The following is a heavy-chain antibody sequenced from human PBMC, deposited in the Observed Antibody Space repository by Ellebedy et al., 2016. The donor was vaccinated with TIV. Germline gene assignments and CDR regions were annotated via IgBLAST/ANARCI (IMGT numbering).Heavy chain of an antibody. Sequence: GGSLRLSXAASGFTVSSNYMSWVRQAPGKGLEWVSVIYTGGSTYYADSVKVRFTISRDDSRNTLYLQMNSLRAEDTAVYCCTRAGEKSTKGFDYWGQGTLVTVSS. CDR2: IYTGGST. J-gene: IGHJ4*02. V-gene: IGHV3-53*01. CDR3: TRAGEKSTKGFDY. CDR1: GFTVSSNY. D-gene: IGHD1-26*01.